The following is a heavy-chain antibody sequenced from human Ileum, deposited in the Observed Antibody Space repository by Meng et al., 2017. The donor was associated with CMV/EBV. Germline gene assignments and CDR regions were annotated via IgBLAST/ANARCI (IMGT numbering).Heavy chain of an antibody. CDR2: ISNSGTTT. CDR1: GFTFSSYS. J-gene: IGHJ4*02. CDR3: ASWGDGYNFDY. Sequence: GESLKISCAASGFTFSSYSMNWVRQAPGKGLEWVLSISNSGTTTYYADSVKGRFTISRDNAKKLLYLQMNSLRVEDTAVYYCASWGDGYNFDYWGQGTLVTVSS. V-gene: IGHV3-48*04. D-gene: IGHD5-24*01.